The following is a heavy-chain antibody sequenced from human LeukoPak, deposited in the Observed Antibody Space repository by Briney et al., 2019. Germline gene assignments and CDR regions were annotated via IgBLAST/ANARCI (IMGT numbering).Heavy chain of an antibody. CDR1: GFTFSSYA. J-gene: IGHJ4*02. CDR3: AKDEITMVRGVIDY. D-gene: IGHD3-10*01. CDR2: ISGSGGST. Sequence: GGSLRLSCAASGFTFSSYAMSWVRQAPGKGLEWVSGISGSGGSTYYADSVKGRFTISRDNSKNTLYLQVNSLRAEDTAVYYCAKDEITMVRGVIDYWGQGTLVTVSS. V-gene: IGHV3-23*01.